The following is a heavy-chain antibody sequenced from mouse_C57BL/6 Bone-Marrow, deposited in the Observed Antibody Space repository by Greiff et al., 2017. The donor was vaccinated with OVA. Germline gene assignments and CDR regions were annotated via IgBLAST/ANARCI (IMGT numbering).Heavy chain of an antibody. Sequence: VQGVESGAELVRPGASVKLSCKASGYTFTDYYINWVKQRPGQGLEWIARIYPGSGNTYYNEKFKGKATLTAEKSSSTAYMQLSSLTSEDSAVYFCARVLDSSGYDYWGQGTTLTVSS. V-gene: IGHV1-76*01. CDR3: ARVLDSSGYDY. J-gene: IGHJ2*01. CDR1: GYTFTDYY. D-gene: IGHD3-2*02. CDR2: IYPGSGNT.